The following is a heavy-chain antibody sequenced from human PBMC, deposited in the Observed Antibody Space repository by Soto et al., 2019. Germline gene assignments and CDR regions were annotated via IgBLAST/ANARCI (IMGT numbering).Heavy chain of an antibody. J-gene: IGHJ4*02. CDR3: ATTPIVVVPAAIRGAYYCDY. D-gene: IGHD2-2*02. V-gene: IGHV1-69*01. CDR2: IIPIFGKA. CDR1: GGTFSSYA. Sequence: QVQLVQYGAEVKKPGSSVKVSCKASGGTFSSYAISWVRQAPGQGLEWMGGIIPIFGKANYAQKFQGRVTITADESTSTAYMELSSLRSEDTAVYYCATTPIVVVPAAIRGAYYCDYWGQGTLVTVSS.